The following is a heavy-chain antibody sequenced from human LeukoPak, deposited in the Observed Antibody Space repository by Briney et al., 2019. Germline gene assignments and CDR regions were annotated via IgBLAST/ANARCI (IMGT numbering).Heavy chain of an antibody. J-gene: IGHJ6*03. V-gene: IGHV1-18*01. CDR1: GYTFTSYG. CDR3: ASVTVGTYYYYYYYMDV. CDR2: ISAYNGNT. Sequence: ASVKVSCKASGYTFTSYGISWVRQAPGQGLEWMGWISAYNGNTNYAQKLQGRVTMTTDTSTSTAYMELRSLRSDDTAVYYCASVTVGTYYYYYYYMDVWGKGTTVTVSS. D-gene: IGHD4-23*01.